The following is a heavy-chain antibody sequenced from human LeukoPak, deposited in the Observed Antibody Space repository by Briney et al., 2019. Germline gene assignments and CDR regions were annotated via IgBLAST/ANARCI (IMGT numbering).Heavy chain of an antibody. CDR2: FDPEDGET. CDR3: ATDSSGRQQLALDY. V-gene: IGHV1-24*01. D-gene: IGHD6-13*01. Sequence: ASVKVTCKVSGYTLTELSMHWVRQAPGKGLEWMGGFDPEDGETIYAQKFQGRVTMTEDTSTDTAYMELSSLRSEDTAVYYCATDSSGRQQLALDYWGQGTLVTVSS. CDR1: GYTLTELS. J-gene: IGHJ4*02.